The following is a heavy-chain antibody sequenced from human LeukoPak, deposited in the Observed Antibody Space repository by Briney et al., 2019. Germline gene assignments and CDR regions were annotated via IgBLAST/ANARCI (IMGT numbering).Heavy chain of an antibody. D-gene: IGHD1-26*01. V-gene: IGHV4-59*01. J-gene: IGHJ4*02. CDR3: AREPLVGYFDY. CDR1: GGSISSYY. CDR2: IYYSGST. Sequence: SETLSLTCTVSGGSISSYYWSWIRQPPGKGLEWIGYIYYSGSTNYNPSLKSRVTISVDTSKNQFSLKLSSVTAADTAVYYCAREPLVGYFDYWGQGTLVTVSS.